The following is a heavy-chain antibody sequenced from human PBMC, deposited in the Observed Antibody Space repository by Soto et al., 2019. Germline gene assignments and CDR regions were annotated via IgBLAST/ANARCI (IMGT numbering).Heavy chain of an antibody. V-gene: IGHV1-18*01. J-gene: IGHJ4*02. Sequence: QVQMVQSGAEVKKPGASVKVSCKASNYSFSSFGISWMRQAPGQGLEWMAWINPSNDNTNYAQGLQGRVTLTSDTATRTAYRELRSLRSDDTAVYYCARDPFYSGSNLQVGYFESWGQGTLVTVSS. CDR3: ARDPFYSGSNLQVGYFES. CDR2: INPSNDNT. CDR1: NYSFSSFG. D-gene: IGHD1-26*01.